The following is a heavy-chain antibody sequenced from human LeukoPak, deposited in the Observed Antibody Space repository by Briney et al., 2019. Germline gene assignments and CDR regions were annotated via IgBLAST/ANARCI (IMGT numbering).Heavy chain of an antibody. V-gene: IGHV1-18*01. CDR3: AGEGYSYGYAEY. J-gene: IGHJ4*02. Sequence: GGSLRLSCAASGFTFTSYGISWVRQAPGQGLEWMGWISAYNGNTNYAQKLQGRVTMTTDTSTSTAYMELRSLRSDDTAVYYCAGEGYSYGYAEYWGQGTLVTVSS. CDR1: GFTFTSYG. D-gene: IGHD5-18*01. CDR2: ISAYNGNT.